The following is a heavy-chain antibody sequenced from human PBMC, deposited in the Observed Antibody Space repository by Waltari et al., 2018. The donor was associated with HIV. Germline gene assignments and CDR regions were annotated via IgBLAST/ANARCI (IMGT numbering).Heavy chain of an antibody. J-gene: IGHJ4*02. CDR1: GYTFTDYY. Sequence: VQLVQSGAEVKKPGASVKVSCKASGYTFTDYYIHWVRRAPGQGLEWMGWINLKTGGTNYAQTFQGRVSMTRASSINTAFMELYRLRFDDTAIYYCARDGDVGSTDYWGQGTLVTVSS. V-gene: IGHV1-2*02. CDR3: ARDGDVGSTDY. CDR2: INLKTGGT. D-gene: IGHD1-26*01.